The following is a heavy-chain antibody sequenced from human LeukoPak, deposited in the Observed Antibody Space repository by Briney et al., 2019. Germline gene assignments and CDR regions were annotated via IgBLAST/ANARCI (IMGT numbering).Heavy chain of an antibody. CDR2: IKQDGSEK. CDR1: GFTFSSDW. V-gene: IGHV3-7*01. D-gene: IGHD2-15*01. CDR3: ARCSGDYYYMDV. Sequence: GGSLRLSRAASGFTFSSDWMSWGRQAPGKGLEWVANIKQDGSEKYYVDSVKGRFTISRDNAKNSLYLQMNSLRAEDTAVYYCARCSGDYYYMDVWGKGTTVTVSS. J-gene: IGHJ6*03.